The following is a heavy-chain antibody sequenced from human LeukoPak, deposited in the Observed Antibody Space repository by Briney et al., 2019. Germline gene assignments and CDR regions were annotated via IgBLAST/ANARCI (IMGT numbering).Heavy chain of an antibody. CDR1: GGTFSNCA. D-gene: IGHD3-10*01. Sequence: SVKVSCKASGGTFSNCAISWVRQAPGQGLEWMGRIIPMKGITNYAQKFQGRVTITADKSTNTAYMALSSLRSGDTAVYYCAREPTNYYGSGSYYQPWGQGTLVTVSS. CDR3: AREPTNYYGSGSYYQP. V-gene: IGHV1-69*04. J-gene: IGHJ5*02. CDR2: IIPMKGIT.